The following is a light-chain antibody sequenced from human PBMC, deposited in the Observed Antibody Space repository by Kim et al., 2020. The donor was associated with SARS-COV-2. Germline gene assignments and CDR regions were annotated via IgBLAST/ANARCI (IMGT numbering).Light chain of an antibody. CDR2: EVN. V-gene: IGLV2-8*01. CDR1: SSDVGGYDY. Sequence: QSVAISCTGTSSDVGGYDYVSWYQQHPGKAPKLMIYEVNKRPSGVPDRFSGSKSGHTASLTVSGLQAEDEAHYYCSSYGGTNNVIFGRGTQLTVL. J-gene: IGLJ2*01. CDR3: SSYGGTNNVI.